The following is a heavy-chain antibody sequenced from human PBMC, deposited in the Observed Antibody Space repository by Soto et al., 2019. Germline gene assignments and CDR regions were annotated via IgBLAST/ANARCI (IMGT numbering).Heavy chain of an antibody. CDR3: ARELLWFGEGRYGMDV. D-gene: IGHD3-10*01. Sequence: QTLSLTCVNSGESVCINGACWNWIRQSPSRGLQWLGRIYYRSKWFHGYAVSVKSRITINPDTSKNQFSLQLNSVTPEDTAVYYCARELLWFGEGRYGMDVWGQGTTVTVSS. J-gene: IGHJ6*02. CDR2: IYYRSKWFH. V-gene: IGHV6-1*01. CDR1: GESVCINGAC.